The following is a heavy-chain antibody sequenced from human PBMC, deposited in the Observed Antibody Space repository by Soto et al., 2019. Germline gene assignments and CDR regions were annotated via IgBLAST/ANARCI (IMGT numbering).Heavy chain of an antibody. CDR1: GFSFSSYA. V-gene: IGHV3-23*01. Sequence: EVQLLESGGGLVQPGGSLRLSCAASGFSFSSYAMSWVRQAPGKGLEWVSAISGSDGSTHYADSVKGRFTISRDNSRNTLYLQMNSLRAEDTAIYYCAKEGAAIATARFDPWGQGTLVTVSS. CDR2: ISGSDGST. CDR3: AKEGAAIATARFDP. J-gene: IGHJ5*02. D-gene: IGHD6-13*01.